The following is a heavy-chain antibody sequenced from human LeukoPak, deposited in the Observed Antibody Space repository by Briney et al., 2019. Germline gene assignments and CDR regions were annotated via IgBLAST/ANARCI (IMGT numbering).Heavy chain of an antibody. CDR2: ISTNGGST. Sequence: TGGSLRLSCAASGFTSSEYSMHWVRQAPGKGLEYVSAISTNGGSTYYANSVKGRFTISRDDPKNTLDLQMGSLRPEDMAVYYCARGFRYYGSGIDYWGQGTLVTVSS. CDR1: GFTSSEYS. J-gene: IGHJ4*02. V-gene: IGHV3-64*01. D-gene: IGHD3-10*01. CDR3: ARGFRYYGSGIDY.